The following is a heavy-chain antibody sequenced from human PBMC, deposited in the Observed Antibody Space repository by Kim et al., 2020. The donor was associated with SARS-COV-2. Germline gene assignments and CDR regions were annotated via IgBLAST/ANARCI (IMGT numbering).Heavy chain of an antibody. D-gene: IGHD5-18*01. CDR1: GVSISSYY. J-gene: IGHJ3*02. Sequence: SETLSLTCTVSGVSISSYYWSWIRQPPGKGLEWIGYIYYSGSTNYNPSLKSRVTISVDTSKNQSSLKLSSVTAADTAVYYCARQGRGYSYGFRPHDAFDIWGRGGMVTISS. CDR3: ARQGRGYSYGFRPHDAFDI. CDR2: IYYSGST. V-gene: IGHV4-59*08.